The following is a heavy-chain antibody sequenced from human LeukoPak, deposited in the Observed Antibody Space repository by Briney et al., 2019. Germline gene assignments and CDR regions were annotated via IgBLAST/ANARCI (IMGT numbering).Heavy chain of an antibody. CDR2: IYYSGST. D-gene: IGHD3-10*01. J-gene: IGHJ2*01. V-gene: IGHV4-59*12. CDR1: GGSISSYY. CDR3: ARTSYYGSGTWYFDL. Sequence: SETLSLTCTVSGGSISSYYWSWIRQPPGKGLEWIGSIYYSGSTYYNPSLKSRVKLSIDTSKNLFSLKLNSVTAADTAVYYCARTSYYGSGTWYFDLWGRGTLVSVST.